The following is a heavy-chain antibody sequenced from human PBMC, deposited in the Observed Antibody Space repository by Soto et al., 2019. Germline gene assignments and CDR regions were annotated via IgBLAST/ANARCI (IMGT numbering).Heavy chain of an antibody. CDR2: ISASGSRT. CDR3: GKDPNGDYVGGFEF. J-gene: IGHJ3*01. Sequence: SGGSLRLSCAASGFIFNNYAMSWVRQAPGKGLEWVSGISASGSRTFYADSVKGRFTVSRDFSKNTLSLQMDSLRAEDTAVYFCGKDPNGDYVGGFEFWGPGTMVTVSS. D-gene: IGHD4-17*01. V-gene: IGHV3-23*01. CDR1: GFIFNNYA.